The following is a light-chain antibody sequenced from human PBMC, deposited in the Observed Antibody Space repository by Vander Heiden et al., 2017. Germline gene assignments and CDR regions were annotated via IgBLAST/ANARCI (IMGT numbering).Light chain of an antibody. CDR2: GAS. J-gene: IGKJ2*01. CDR1: QYIRSD. V-gene: IGKV3-15*01. CDR3: QQYNSWPPYT. Sequence: EILLTQPPAPLSLSPADRVPLSCRASQYIRSDLAWYRRKPGQAPTLLIYGASTRATGVPARFSGSGSGTEFTLTISNLQSEDFAVYYCQQYNSWPPYTFGQGTKLEIK.